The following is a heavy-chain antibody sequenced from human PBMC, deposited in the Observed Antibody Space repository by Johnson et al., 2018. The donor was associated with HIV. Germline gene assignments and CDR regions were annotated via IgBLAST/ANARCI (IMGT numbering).Heavy chain of an antibody. CDR3: AREMAWEDAFDV. Sequence: QVQLMESGGGVVQPGGSLRLSCAASGFTFSDYYMNWVRQAPGKGLEWLSYISGSGGSTYYADSVKGRFTISRDNSKNTLYLQMNSLRAEDTAVYYCAREMAWEDAFDVWGQGTVVTVSS. CDR1: GFTFSDYY. CDR2: ISGSGGST. D-gene: IGHD5-24*01. J-gene: IGHJ3*01. V-gene: IGHV3-11*04.